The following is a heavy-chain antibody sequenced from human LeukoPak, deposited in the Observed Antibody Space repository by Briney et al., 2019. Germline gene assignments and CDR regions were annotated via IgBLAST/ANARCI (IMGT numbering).Heavy chain of an antibody. CDR1: GYTFTSYA. CDR2: VNAGNGNT. CDR3: ARYYGSGSYYRIHPFDY. V-gene: IGHV1-3*01. Sequence: GASVKVSCKASGYTFTSYAMHWVRQAPGQRLEWMGWVNAGNGNTKYSQKFQGRGTITRETSASTAYMELSSLRSEDTAVYYCARYYGSGSYYRIHPFDYWGQGTLVTVSS. D-gene: IGHD3-10*01. J-gene: IGHJ4*02.